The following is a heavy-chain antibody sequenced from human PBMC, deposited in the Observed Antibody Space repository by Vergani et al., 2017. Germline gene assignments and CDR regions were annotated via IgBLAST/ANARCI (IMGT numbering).Heavy chain of an antibody. CDR1: GGSINSGGYF. V-gene: IGHV4-31*03. CDR2: IYYRGSA. D-gene: IGHD2-21*01. Sequence: QVQLQESGPGLVKPSQTLSLTCTVSGGSINSGGYFWSWVRQHPGKGLELIGYIYYRGSAYYNPSLKSRVTMSVDTSENQFTLNLSSVTAADTAVYYCARDGGEYDKDALDVWGQGTKVTVTS. CDR3: ARDGGEYDKDALDV. J-gene: IGHJ3*01.